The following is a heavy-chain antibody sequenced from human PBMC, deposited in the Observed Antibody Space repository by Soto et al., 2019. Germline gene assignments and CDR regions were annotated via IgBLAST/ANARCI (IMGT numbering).Heavy chain of an antibody. V-gene: IGHV1-24*01. CDR3: AKSPNPGSATPSYYGMDV. D-gene: IGHD2-15*01. Sequence: GALVKVSCKVSGYTLTELSMHWVRQAPGKGLEWMGGFDPEDGETIYAQKFQGSVTMTEDTSTDTAYMELSSLRSEDTAVYYFAKSPNPGSATPSYYGMDVWG. J-gene: IGHJ6*01. CDR1: GYTLTELS. CDR2: FDPEDGET.